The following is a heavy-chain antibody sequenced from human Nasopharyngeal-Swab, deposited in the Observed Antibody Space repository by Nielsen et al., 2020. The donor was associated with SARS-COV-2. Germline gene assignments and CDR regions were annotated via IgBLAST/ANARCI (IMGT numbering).Heavy chain of an antibody. Sequence: RQCHGKGLEWIGEINHSGSTNYNPSLKSRVTISVDTSKNQFSLKLSSVTAADTAVYYCARKGDIVATTYFDYWGQGTLVTVSS. V-gene: IGHV4-34*01. CDR2: INHSGST. CDR3: ARKGDIVATTYFDY. J-gene: IGHJ4*02. D-gene: IGHD5-12*01.